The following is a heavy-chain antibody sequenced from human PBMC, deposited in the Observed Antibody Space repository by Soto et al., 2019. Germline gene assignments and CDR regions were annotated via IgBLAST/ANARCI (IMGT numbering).Heavy chain of an antibody. Sequence: ASVKVSCKATGYTFSSYAISWVRQAPGQGLEWLGWISPYSDETQYAQKTQGRVFMTIDRSARTAYLDLSSLRSDDTAVYYCARGGYYDSSGARNYHYYGMNGWGQGTTVTVSS. CDR1: GYTFSSYA. D-gene: IGHD3-22*01. J-gene: IGHJ6*02. CDR2: ISPYSDET. V-gene: IGHV1-18*01. CDR3: ARGGYYDSSGARNYHYYGMNG.